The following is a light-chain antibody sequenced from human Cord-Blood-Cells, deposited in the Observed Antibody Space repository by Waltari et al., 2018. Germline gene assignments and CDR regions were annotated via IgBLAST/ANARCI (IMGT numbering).Light chain of an antibody. CDR2: AAS. Sequence: DIQMTQSPSSLSASVGDRVTITCRASQSISSYLNWYQQKPGKAPKLQIYAASSLQSGVPSRFSGSGSGTDFTLTISSLQPEDFATYYCQQSYSTPPWTFGGGTKVEIK. CDR1: QSISSY. V-gene: IGKV1-39*01. CDR3: QQSYSTPPWT. J-gene: IGKJ4*01.